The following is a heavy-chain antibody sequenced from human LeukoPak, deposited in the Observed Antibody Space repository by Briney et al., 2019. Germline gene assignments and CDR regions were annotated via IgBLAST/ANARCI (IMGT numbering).Heavy chain of an antibody. V-gene: IGHV4-4*07. CDR3: ARGLPQTPGRAFDI. CDR2: IYTTGST. J-gene: IGHJ3*02. D-gene: IGHD4-23*01. Sequence: PSETLSLTCTVSDGSISNFYWTWIRQPAGKGLEWIGRIYTTGSTNYNPSLKSRVTMSVDTSKNQFSLNLSSVTAADTDVYYCARGLPQTPGRAFDIWGQGTMVTVSS. CDR1: DGSISNFY.